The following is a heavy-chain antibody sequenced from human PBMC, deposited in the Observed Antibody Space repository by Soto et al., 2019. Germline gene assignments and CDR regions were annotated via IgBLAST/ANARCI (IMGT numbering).Heavy chain of an antibody. J-gene: IGHJ4*02. Sequence: ASVKVSCKASGGTFSSYRINWVRQAPGQGLEWVGGIVPIYRTADYAQKFQGRVTITADEPARTSYMELRSLKSQDTAVYYCVRDSGAKLSSSWGQGTLVTVSS. CDR2: IVPIYRTA. CDR1: GGTFSSYR. D-gene: IGHD6-13*01. CDR3: VRDSGAKLSSS. V-gene: IGHV1-69*13.